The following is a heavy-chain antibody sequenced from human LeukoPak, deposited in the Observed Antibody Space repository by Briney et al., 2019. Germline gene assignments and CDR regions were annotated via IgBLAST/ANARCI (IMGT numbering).Heavy chain of an antibody. CDR3: ARDDRVGATLPFDY. D-gene: IGHD1-26*01. CDR1: GFTFTSYG. V-gene: IGHV1-18*01. Sequence: ASVKVSCKASGFTFTSYGISWVRQAPGQGLEWMGWISAYNGNTNYAQKLQGRVTMTTDASTSTAYMELRSLRSDDTAVYYCARDDRVGATLPFDYWGQGTLATVSS. CDR2: ISAYNGNT. J-gene: IGHJ4*02.